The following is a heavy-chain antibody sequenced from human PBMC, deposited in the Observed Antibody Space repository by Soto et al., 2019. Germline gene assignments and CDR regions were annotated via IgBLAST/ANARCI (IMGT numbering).Heavy chain of an antibody. V-gene: IGHV4-31*03. CDR2: IYYSGST. CDR1: GGSISSGGYY. J-gene: IGHJ4*02. CDR3: ARAKGYCSGGSCDPRRHYFDY. Sequence: SETLFLTCTVSGGSISSGGYYWSWIRQHPGKGLEWIGYIYYSGSTYYNPSLKGRVTISVDTSKNQFSLKLSSVTAADTAVYYCARAKGYCSGGSCDPRRHYFDYWGQGTLVTVSS. D-gene: IGHD2-15*01.